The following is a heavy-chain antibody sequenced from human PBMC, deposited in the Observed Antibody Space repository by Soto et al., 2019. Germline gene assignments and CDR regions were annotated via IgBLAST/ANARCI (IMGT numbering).Heavy chain of an antibody. D-gene: IGHD3-3*01. J-gene: IGHJ6*02. CDR3: ARDLPYDFWSGYYWSPQGSHGMDV. Sequence: HPGGSLRLSCAASGFTFSSYAMHWVRQAPGKGLEWVAVISYDGSNKYYADSVKGRFTISRDNSKNTLYLQMNSLRAEDTAVYYCARDLPYDFWSGYYWSPQGSHGMDVWGQGTTVTVSS. V-gene: IGHV3-30-3*01. CDR2: ISYDGSNK. CDR1: GFTFSSYA.